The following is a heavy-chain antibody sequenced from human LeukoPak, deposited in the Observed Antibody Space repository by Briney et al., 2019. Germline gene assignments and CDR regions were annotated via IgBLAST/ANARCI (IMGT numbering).Heavy chain of an antibody. Sequence: PSETLSLTCTVSGGSISSYYWSWIRQPPGKGLEWIGYIYYSGSTNYNPSLKSRVTISVDTSKNQFSLKLSSVTAADTAVYYCARDPRPGWFGPWGQGTLVTVSS. CDR2: IYYSGST. CDR3: ARDPRPGWFGP. V-gene: IGHV4-59*01. D-gene: IGHD7-27*01. CDR1: GGSISSYY. J-gene: IGHJ5*02.